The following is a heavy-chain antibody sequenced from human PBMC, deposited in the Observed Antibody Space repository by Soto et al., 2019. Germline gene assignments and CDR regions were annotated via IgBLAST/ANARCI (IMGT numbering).Heavy chain of an antibody. J-gene: IGHJ6*02. CDR3: ARTDRDFYGLDV. V-gene: IGHV3-13*05. CDR2: ISAAGDP. CDR1: GFTFRNYD. Sequence: EVQLVESGGGLLQPGGSLRLSCEASGFTFRNYDMHWVRQGTGKGLEWVSGISAAGDPDYADSVEGRFTISRENAQNSFFLQMNSLRVGDTAVYYFARTDRDFYGLDVWGQGTTVIVSS.